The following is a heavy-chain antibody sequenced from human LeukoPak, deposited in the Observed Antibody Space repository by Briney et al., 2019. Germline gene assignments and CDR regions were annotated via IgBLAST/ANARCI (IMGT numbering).Heavy chain of an antibody. CDR1: GFTFSSFA. CDR2: ISGSGGNT. CDR3: AKRNLVGYYFDY. V-gene: IGHV3-23*01. J-gene: IGHJ4*02. D-gene: IGHD1-26*01. Sequence: GGSLRLSCAASGFTFSSFAMSWVRQAPGKGLEWVSGISGSGGNTYHADSVKGRFTVSRDNPKNTLYLQMNSLRAEDTAVYYCAKRNLVGYYFDYWGQGTLVTVSS.